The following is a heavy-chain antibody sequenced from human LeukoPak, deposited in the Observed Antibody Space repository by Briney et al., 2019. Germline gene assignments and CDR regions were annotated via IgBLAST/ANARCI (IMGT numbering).Heavy chain of an antibody. CDR2: TRNKANSYTT. Sequence: PGGSLRLSCAASGFTFSSYAMSWVRQAPGKGLEWVGRTRNKANSYTTEYAASVKGRFTISRDDSKNSLYLQMNSLKTEDTAVYYCAREDLSGSFYYYYGMDVWGQGTTVTVSS. CDR3: AREDLSGSFYYYYGMDV. D-gene: IGHD3-10*01. CDR1: GFTFSSYA. V-gene: IGHV3-72*01. J-gene: IGHJ6*02.